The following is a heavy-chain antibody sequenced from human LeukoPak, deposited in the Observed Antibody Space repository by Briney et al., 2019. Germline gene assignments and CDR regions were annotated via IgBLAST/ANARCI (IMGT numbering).Heavy chain of an antibody. D-gene: IGHD3-3*02. CDR2: ISPDKT. J-gene: IGHJ3*02. V-gene: IGHV3-23*01. CDR3: VKEHVDRAFTRSFEI. Sequence: SGGSLRLSCAASGFRFSTYAMSWVRQAPGKGLEWVSAISPDKTYYADSVKGRLTISRDNYKNTVDLHMNSPRAEDTAIYYCVKEHVDRAFTRSFEIWGQGIVVTVSS. CDR1: GFRFSTYA.